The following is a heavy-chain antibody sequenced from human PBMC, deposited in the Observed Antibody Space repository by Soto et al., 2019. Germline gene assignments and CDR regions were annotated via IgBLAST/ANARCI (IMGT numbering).Heavy chain of an antibody. V-gene: IGHV3-30-3*01. CDR3: ARGESGSGNNAFDI. Sequence: GGSLRLSCAASGFTFSSYAMHWVRQAPGKGLEWVAVISYDGSNKYYADSVKGRFTISRDNSKNTLYLQMNSLRAEATAVYYCARGESGSGNNAFDIWGQGTMVTVSS. D-gene: IGHD3-10*01. CDR1: GFTFSSYA. J-gene: IGHJ3*02. CDR2: ISYDGSNK.